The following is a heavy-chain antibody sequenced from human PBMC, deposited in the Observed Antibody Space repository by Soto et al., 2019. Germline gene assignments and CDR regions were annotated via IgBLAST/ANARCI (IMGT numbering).Heavy chain of an antibody. CDR2: ISSIGSTI. Sequence: LRLSCAASGFTFSSYEMNWVRQAPGKGLEWVSYISSIGSTIYYADSVKGRFTISRDNAKNSLYLQMNSLRAEDTAVYYCARIGGLGAFDIWGQGTMVTVSS. CDR3: ARIGGLGAFDI. D-gene: IGHD3-16*01. CDR1: GFTFSSYE. V-gene: IGHV3-48*03. J-gene: IGHJ3*02.